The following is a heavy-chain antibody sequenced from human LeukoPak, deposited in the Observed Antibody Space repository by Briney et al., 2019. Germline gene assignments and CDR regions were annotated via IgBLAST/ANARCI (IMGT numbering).Heavy chain of an antibody. D-gene: IGHD3-10*01. Sequence: SETLSLTCTVSGGSISSSSYYWGWIRQPPGKGLEWIGSIYYSGSTYYNPSLKSRVTISVDTSKNQFSLKLSSVTAADTAVYYCAREDLTAYYYGSGSPFDIWGQGTMVTVSS. CDR3: AREDLTAYYYGSGSPFDI. CDR1: GGSISSSSYY. V-gene: IGHV4-39*07. J-gene: IGHJ3*02. CDR2: IYYSGST.